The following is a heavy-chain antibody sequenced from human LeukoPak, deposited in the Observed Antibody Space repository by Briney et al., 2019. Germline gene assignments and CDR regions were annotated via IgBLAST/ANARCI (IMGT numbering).Heavy chain of an antibody. V-gene: IGHV1-69*13. J-gene: IGHJ4*02. CDR2: IIPIFATP. CDR1: GGTFSSYA. D-gene: IGHD3-9*01. CDR3: ARGVGRYDILTGRLDY. Sequence: SVKVSCKASGGTFSSYAITWVRQAPGQGLEWMGGIIPIFATPNYAQKFQGRVTITADESTSTAYMELSSLKSDDTAIYYCARGVGRYDILTGRLDYWGQGTLVTVSS.